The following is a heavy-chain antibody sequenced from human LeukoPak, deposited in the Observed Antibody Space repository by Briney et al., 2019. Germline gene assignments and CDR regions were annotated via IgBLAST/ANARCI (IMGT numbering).Heavy chain of an antibody. Sequence: ASVKVSCKASGYTFTSYDINWVRQAPGQGLEWMGWMNPNSGNTGYAQKFQGRVTMTRNTSISTDYMELSSLRSEDTAVYYCARGSGYPDHAFDIWGQGTMVTVSS. J-gene: IGHJ3*02. CDR1: GYTFTSYD. D-gene: IGHD3-22*01. V-gene: IGHV1-8*01. CDR3: ARGSGYPDHAFDI. CDR2: MNPNSGNT.